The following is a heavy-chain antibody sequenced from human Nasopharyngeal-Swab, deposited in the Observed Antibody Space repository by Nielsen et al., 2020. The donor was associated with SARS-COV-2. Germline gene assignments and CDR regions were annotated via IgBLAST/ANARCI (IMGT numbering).Heavy chain of an antibody. J-gene: IGHJ4*02. CDR1: GFTFSSYA. Sequence: GESLKISCAASGFTFSSYAMSWVRQAPGKGLEWVSVIYSGGSSTYYADSVKGRFTISRDNSKNTLYLQMNSLRAEGTAVYYCAKDQRYSGYDSFDYWGQGTLVTVSS. CDR3: AKDQRYSGYDSFDY. V-gene: IGHV3-23*03. CDR2: IYSGGSST. D-gene: IGHD5-12*01.